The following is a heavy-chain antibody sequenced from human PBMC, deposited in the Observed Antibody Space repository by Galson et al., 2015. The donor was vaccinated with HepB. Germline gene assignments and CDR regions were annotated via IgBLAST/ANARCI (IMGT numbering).Heavy chain of an antibody. V-gene: IGHV3-9*01. CDR2: ITWNSGTI. D-gene: IGHD3-10*01. J-gene: IGHJ4*02. Sequence: SLRLSCAASGFTFDDYAMHWVRQAPGKGLEWVSRITWNSGTIGYADSVKGRFTISRDNAKNSLYLQMNSLRAEDTALYYCAKDIYHGSGSTVDYWGQGTLVTVSS. CDR1: GFTFDDYA. CDR3: AKDIYHGSGSTVDY.